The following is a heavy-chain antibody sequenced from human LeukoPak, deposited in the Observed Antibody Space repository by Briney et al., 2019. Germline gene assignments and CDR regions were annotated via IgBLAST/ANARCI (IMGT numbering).Heavy chain of an antibody. D-gene: IGHD4-23*01. Sequence: GASVKVSCKASGYTFTGYYTHWVRQAPGQGLEWMGWINAKSGDTNYAQNFQGRVTMTRDTSISTAYMELTRLRSDDTAVYYCARDGISDGGAYEFDLWGQGTLVTVSS. CDR1: GYTFTGYY. V-gene: IGHV1-2*02. J-gene: IGHJ4*02. CDR3: ARDGISDGGAYEFDL. CDR2: INAKSGDT.